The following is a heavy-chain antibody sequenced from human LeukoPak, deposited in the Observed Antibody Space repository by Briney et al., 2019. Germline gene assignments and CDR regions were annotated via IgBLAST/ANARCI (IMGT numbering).Heavy chain of an antibody. V-gene: IGHV3-23*01. CDR2: ISGSGGST. CDR1: GFTFSSYA. Sequence: PGGSLRLSCAASGFTFSSYAMSWDRQAPGKGLEWVSGISGSGGSTYYADSVKGRFTISRDNPKNTLYLQMNSLRAEDTAVYFCARGGHCSTTSCSNYDGMDVWGQGTTLTVSS. J-gene: IGHJ6*02. CDR3: ARGGHCSTTSCSNYDGMDV. D-gene: IGHD2-2*01.